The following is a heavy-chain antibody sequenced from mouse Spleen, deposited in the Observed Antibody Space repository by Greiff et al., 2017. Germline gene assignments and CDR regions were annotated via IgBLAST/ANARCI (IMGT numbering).Heavy chain of an antibody. J-gene: IGHJ3*01. V-gene: IGHV14-4*01. CDR3: TTGGQFAY. Sequence: EVKLQESGAELVRPGASVKLSCTASGFNIKDDYMHWVKQRPEQGLEWIGWIDPENGDTEYASKFQGKATITADTSSNTAYLQLSSLTSEDTAVYYCTTGGQFAYWGQGTLVTVSA. CDR1: GFNIKDDY. CDR2: IDPENGDT.